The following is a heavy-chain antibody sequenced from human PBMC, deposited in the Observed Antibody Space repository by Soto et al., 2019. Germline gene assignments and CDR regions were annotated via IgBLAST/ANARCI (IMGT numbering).Heavy chain of an antibody. D-gene: IGHD1-26*01. J-gene: IGHJ4*02. Sequence: QVQLVQSGAEVRKPGASVKVSCKASGYTFTDYYMHWVRQAPGQGLEWMGWINPKTGGTNYVQKFQGRVTMTRDTSITTAYMELSRLRSVDTAVYYCARDVVGSDYFDSWGQGTLVTVSS. CDR3: ARDVVGSDYFDS. CDR2: INPKTGGT. CDR1: GYTFTDYY. V-gene: IGHV1-2*02.